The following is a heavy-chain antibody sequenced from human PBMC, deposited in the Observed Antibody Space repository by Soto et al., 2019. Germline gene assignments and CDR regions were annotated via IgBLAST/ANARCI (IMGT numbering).Heavy chain of an antibody. V-gene: IGHV1-18*04. Sequence: QVQLVQSGAEVKKPGTSVKVSCKASGYTFTSYGISWVRQAPGQGLEWMGWISAYNGNTNYAQKFQDRVTMTTDTYTSTDYMELRRLISDETAVYDCARDRYYYGSGSYYAWGKGYWYGIDVWGQGTTVTVSS. CDR3: ARDRYYYGSGSYYAWGKGYWYGIDV. D-gene: IGHD3-10*01. CDR2: ISAYNGNT. CDR1: GYTFTSYG. J-gene: IGHJ6*02.